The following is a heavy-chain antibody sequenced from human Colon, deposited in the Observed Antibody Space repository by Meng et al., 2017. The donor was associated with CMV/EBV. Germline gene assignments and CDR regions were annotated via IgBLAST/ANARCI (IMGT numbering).Heavy chain of an antibody. CDR1: GFTFNNYG. CDR2: IWSDGSNK. CDR3: VKDTRGNNGKWYFGGLDY. V-gene: IGHV3-30*02. J-gene: IGHJ4*02. D-gene: IGHD2-15*01. Sequence: GESLKISCAASGFTFNNYGLHWVRQAPGKGLEWVAFIWSDGSNKYYVDSVKGRFTISRDNSKNTLYLQMNTLRPEDPAVYYCVKDTRGNNGKWYFGGLDYWGQGTLVTVSS.